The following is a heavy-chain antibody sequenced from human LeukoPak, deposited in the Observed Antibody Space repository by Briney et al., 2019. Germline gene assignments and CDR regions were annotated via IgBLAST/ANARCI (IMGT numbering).Heavy chain of an antibody. CDR1: GGSISGYY. D-gene: IGHD3-22*01. V-gene: IGHV4-59*05. Sequence: SETLSLTCTVSGGSISGYYWSWIRQPPGKGLEWIGSIHYSGSTYYNPSLKSRVTISVDTSKNQFSLKLSSVTAADTAVYFCARTNYYDSNGTIDLWGQGTLVTVSS. CDR3: ARTNYYDSNGTIDL. J-gene: IGHJ5*02. CDR2: IHYSGST.